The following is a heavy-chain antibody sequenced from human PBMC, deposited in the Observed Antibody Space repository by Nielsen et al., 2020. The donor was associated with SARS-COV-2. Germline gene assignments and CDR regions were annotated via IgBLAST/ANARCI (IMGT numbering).Heavy chain of an antibody. CDR3: ARGGIAAAYYYYGMHV. J-gene: IGHJ6*02. V-gene: IGHV1-2*04. Sequence: ASVKVSCKASGYTFTGYYMLWVRQAPGQGLEWMGWINPNSGGTNYAQKFQGWVTMTRDTSISTAYMELSRLRSDDTAVYYCARGGIAAAYYYYGMHVWGQGTTVTVSS. CDR1: GYTFTGYY. D-gene: IGHD6-13*01. CDR2: INPNSGGT.